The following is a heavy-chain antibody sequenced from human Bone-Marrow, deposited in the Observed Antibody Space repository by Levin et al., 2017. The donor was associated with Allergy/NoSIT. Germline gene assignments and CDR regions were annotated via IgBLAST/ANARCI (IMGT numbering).Heavy chain of an antibody. J-gene: IGHJ5*02. CDR2: IHESGTT. Sequence: PGGSLRLSCAVSGYSISSDYYWGWIRQPPGKGLEWIGNIHESGTTKYNPSLKSRVTISVDTSKNQFSLQLNSVTAADTAVYFCARGLEYSGLPWGQGTLVTVSS. D-gene: IGHD5-12*01. CDR1: GYSISSDYY. CDR3: ARGLEYSGLP. V-gene: IGHV4-38-2*01.